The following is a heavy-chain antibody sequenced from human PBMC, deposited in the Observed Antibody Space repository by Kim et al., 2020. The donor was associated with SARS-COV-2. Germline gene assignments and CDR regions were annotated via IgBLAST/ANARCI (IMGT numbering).Heavy chain of an antibody. CDR3: ARYSSSWYRAFDY. D-gene: IGHD6-13*01. CDR1: GGSISSYY. V-gene: IGHV4-59*13. Sequence: SETLSLTCTVSGGSISSYYWSWIRQPPGKGLEWIGYIYYSESTNYNPSLKSRVTISVDTSKNQFSLKLSSVTAADTAVYYCARYSSSWYRAFDYWGQGTLVTVSS. CDR2: IYYSEST. J-gene: IGHJ4*02.